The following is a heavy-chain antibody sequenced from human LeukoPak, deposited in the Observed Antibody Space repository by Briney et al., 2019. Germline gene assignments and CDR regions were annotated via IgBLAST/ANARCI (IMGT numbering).Heavy chain of an antibody. D-gene: IGHD5-12*01. CDR1: GGSISSSSYY. CDR2: IYYSGST. V-gene: IGHV4-39*01. CDR3: ARRGGYSGYGPFDY. J-gene: IGHJ4*02. Sequence: PSETLSLTCTVSGGSISSSSYYGGWIRQPPGKGLEWIGSIYYSGSTYYNPSLKSRVTISVDTSKTQFSLKLSSVTAADTAVYYCARRGGYSGYGPFDYWGQGTLVTVSS.